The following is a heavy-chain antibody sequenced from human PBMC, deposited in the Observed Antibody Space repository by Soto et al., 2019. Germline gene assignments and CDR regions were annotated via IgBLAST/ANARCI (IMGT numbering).Heavy chain of an antibody. CDR2: ISYDGSNK. J-gene: IGHJ6*02. Sequence: QVQLVESGGGVVQPGRSLRLSCAASGFTFSSYGMHWVRQAPGKGLEWVAVISYDGSNKYYADSVKGRFTISRDNSKNTLYLQMSSLRAEDTAVYYCARGYCSSTSCSNYYYYGMDVWGQGTTVTVSS. CDR3: ARGYCSSTSCSNYYYYGMDV. D-gene: IGHD2-2*01. V-gene: IGHV3-30*03. CDR1: GFTFSSYG.